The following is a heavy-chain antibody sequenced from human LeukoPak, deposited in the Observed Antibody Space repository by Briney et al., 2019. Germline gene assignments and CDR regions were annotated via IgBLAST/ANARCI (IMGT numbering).Heavy chain of an antibody. CDR3: ARAPYSGSYSGNY. CDR1: GYTFTGYY. J-gene: IGHJ4*02. D-gene: IGHD1-26*01. V-gene: IGHV1-2*02. Sequence: ASVKVSCKASGYTFTGYYMHWVRQAPGQGLEWMGWINPHSGGTNYARKFQGRVTMTRDTSISTAYMELSRLRSDDTAVYYCARAPYSGSYSGNYWGQGTLVTVSS. CDR2: INPHSGGT.